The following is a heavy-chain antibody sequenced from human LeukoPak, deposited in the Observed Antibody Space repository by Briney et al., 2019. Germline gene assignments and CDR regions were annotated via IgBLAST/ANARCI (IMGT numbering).Heavy chain of an antibody. D-gene: IGHD1-26*01. CDR2: FDPEDGET. CDR1: GYTLTELS. J-gene: IGHJ5*02. Sequence: ASVKVSCKVSGYTLTELSMHWVRQAPGKGLEWMGGFDPEDGETIYAQKFQGRVTMTEDTSTDTAYMELSSLRSGDTAVYYCATNSGSYQNWFDPWGQGTLVTVSS. V-gene: IGHV1-24*01. CDR3: ATNSGSYQNWFDP.